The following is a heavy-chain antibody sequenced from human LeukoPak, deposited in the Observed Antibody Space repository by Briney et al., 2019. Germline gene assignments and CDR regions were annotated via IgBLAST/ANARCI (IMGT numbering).Heavy chain of an antibody. V-gene: IGHV3-23*01. D-gene: IGHD2-2*02. CDR1: GFPFSSYA. J-gene: IGHJ4*02. Sequence: PGGSLRLSCAASGFPFSSYAMNWVRQAPGKGLEWVSAISGSGASTYYADSVKDRFTLSRDDSKNTLYLQTNSLRAEDTAVYYCAKSRSSSSTSCYTYWGQGTLVTVSS. CDR2: ISGSGAST. CDR3: AKSRSSSSTSCYTY.